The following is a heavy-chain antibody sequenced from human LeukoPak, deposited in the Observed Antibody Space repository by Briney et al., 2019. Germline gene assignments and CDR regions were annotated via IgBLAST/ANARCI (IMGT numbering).Heavy chain of an antibody. V-gene: IGHV4-59*01. CDR2: IYYSGST. CDR3: ARGWGGPFDY. D-gene: IGHD3-16*01. Sequence: SETLSLTCTVSGGSISSYYWSWIRQPPGKGLEWIGYIYYSGSTNYNPSLKSRVTISVDTSKNQFSLKLSSVTAADTAVYYCARGWGGPFDYWGQGTLVTVSS. J-gene: IGHJ4*02. CDR1: GGSISSYY.